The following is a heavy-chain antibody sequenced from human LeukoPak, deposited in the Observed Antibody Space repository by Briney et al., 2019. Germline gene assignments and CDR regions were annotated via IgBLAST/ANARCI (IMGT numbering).Heavy chain of an antibody. CDR1: GGSISNYY. CDR2: IYYSGST. Sequence: KASETLSLTCTVSGGSISNYYWSWIRQPPGKGLEWIGYIYYSGSTKYNPSLKSRVTISVDTSKNQFSLKLRSVTAADTAVYYCALAGQFAEFDPWGQGTLVTVSS. D-gene: IGHD3-10*01. CDR3: ALAGQFAEFDP. J-gene: IGHJ5*02. V-gene: IGHV4-59*01.